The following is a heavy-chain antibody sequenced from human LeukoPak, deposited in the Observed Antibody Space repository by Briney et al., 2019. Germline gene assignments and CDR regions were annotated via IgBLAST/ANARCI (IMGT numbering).Heavy chain of an antibody. J-gene: IGHJ6*02. D-gene: IGHD6-19*01. CDR1: GFTFSDYA. CDR2: ISGPGGSP. CDR3: AKAPIAVAAAYYGMDV. V-gene: IGHV3-23*01. Sequence: GGSLRLSCAASGFTFSDYAMSWVRQTPGKGLEWVSAISGPGGSPYYADSVKGRFTISRDNSKNTLYLQMNSLRAEDTAVYYCAKAPIAVAAAYYGMDVWGQGTTVTVSS.